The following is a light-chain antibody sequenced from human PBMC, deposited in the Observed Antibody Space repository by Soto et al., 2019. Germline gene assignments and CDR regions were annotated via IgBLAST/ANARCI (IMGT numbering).Light chain of an antibody. J-gene: IGKJ2*01. V-gene: IGKV1-39*01. CDR1: QSISSY. CDR3: HQSYSTPMYT. CDR2: AAS. Sequence: DIQMTQSPSSLSASVGDRVTITCRASQSISSYLNWYQQKPGKAPKLLIYAASSLQSGVPSRFSGSGSGTDFTLTISSLQPEDFATYYCHQSYSTPMYTFGQGPKLEIK.